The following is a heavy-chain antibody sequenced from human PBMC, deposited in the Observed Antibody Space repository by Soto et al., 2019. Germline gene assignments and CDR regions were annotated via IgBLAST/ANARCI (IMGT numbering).Heavy chain of an antibody. D-gene: IGHD3-22*01. J-gene: IGHJ4*02. CDR3: ARYESSGPAVW. CDR2: IKGDGILK. CDR1: GFTLSNYW. Sequence: GGSLRLSCAASGFTLSNYWMTWVRQAPGKGLEWVANIKGDGILKYYMDSVKGRFIISRDNAKNSLHLQMNSLRDEDTAVYYCARYESSGPAVWWGQGTLVTVSS. V-gene: IGHV3-7*01.